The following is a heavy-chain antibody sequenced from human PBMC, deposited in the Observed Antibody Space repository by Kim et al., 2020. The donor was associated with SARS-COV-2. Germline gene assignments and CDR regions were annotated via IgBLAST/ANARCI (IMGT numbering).Heavy chain of an antibody. Sequence: SETLSLTCTVSGGSFSTSSWNWIRQPPGQGLEWIGRVSYGGSTNYNPSLKSRVSISLDASKRQFSLRLRDVTAADTAVYFCASVLVPNDFMEFYAGVDVWGQRATVPV. CDR2: VSYGGST. J-gene: IGHJ6*01. D-gene: IGHD3-16*01. CDR1: GGSFSTSS. CDR3: ASVLVPNDFMEFYAGVDV. V-gene: IGHV4-59*08.